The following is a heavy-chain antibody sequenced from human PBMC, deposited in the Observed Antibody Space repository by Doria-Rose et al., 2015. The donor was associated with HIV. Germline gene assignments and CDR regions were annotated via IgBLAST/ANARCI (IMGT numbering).Heavy chain of an antibody. J-gene: IGHJ4*02. CDR1: GVSLSSPGMG. CDR3: ARIKSSRWYHKYYFDF. Sequence: SGPVLVKPTETLTLTCTVSGVSLSSPGMGVSWIRQPPGKALEWLANIFSDDERSYNPSPKSRLTISRGTSKSQVVLTMTDMDPVDTATYYCARIKSSRWYHKYYFDFWGQGTLVIVSA. V-gene: IGHV2-26*01. D-gene: IGHD6-13*01. CDR2: IFSDDER.